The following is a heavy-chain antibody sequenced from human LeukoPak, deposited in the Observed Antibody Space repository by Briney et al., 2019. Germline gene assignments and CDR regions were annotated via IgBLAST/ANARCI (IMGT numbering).Heavy chain of an antibody. Sequence: PGGSLRLSCAASGFTFSSYSMNWVRQAPGKGLEWVSSISSSSSYIYYADSVKGRFTISRDNAKNSLYLQMNSLRAEDTAVYYCAREFREVGAPDYWGQGTLVTVSS. D-gene: IGHD1-26*01. CDR1: GFTFSSYS. CDR2: ISSSSSYI. CDR3: AREFREVGAPDY. J-gene: IGHJ4*02. V-gene: IGHV3-21*01.